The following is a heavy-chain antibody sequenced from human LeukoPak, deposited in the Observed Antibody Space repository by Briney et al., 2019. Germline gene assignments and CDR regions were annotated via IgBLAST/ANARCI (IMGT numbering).Heavy chain of an antibody. V-gene: IGHV3-11*04. CDR1: GFTFSDYY. CDR2: ISSRGSTI. CDR3: ARVGAGYDFWSGYIDYYMDV. D-gene: IGHD3-3*01. J-gene: IGHJ6*03. Sequence: GGTLRLSCAASGFTFSDYYMSWIRQAPGKGLEWVSYISSRGSTIYYADAVKGRFTISRDNAKNSLYLQMNSLRAEDTAVYYCARVGAGYDFWSGYIDYYMDVWGKGTTVTVSS.